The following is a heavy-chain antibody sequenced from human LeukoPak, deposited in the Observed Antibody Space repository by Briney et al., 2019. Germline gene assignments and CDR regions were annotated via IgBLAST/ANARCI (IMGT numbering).Heavy chain of an antibody. D-gene: IGHD1-26*01. Sequence: GGSLRLSXAASGFTFSGSAMHWVRQASGKGLEWVGRIRSKANSYATAYAASVEGRFTISRDDSKNTAYLQMNSLKTEDTAVYYCTSQGVVGATNYWGQGTLVTVSS. CDR3: TSQGVVGATNY. V-gene: IGHV3-73*01. J-gene: IGHJ4*02. CDR2: IRSKANSYAT. CDR1: GFTFSGSA.